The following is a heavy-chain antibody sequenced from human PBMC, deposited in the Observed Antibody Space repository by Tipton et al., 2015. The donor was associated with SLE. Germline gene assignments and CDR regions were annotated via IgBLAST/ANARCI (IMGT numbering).Heavy chain of an antibody. CDR1: GGTFSSYA. D-gene: IGHD3-10*01. CDR2: IIPIFGTA. V-gene: IGHV1-69*06. Sequence: QLVQSGAEVQKPGASVKVSCKASGGTFSSYAISWVRQAPGQGLEWMGGIIPIFGTANYAQKFQGRVTITADKSTSTAYMELSSLRSEDTAVYYCARGRAAAGGLQMVLGVTYYYYYMDVWGKGATVTVSS. J-gene: IGHJ6*03. CDR3: ARGRAAAGGLQMVLGVTYYYYYMDV.